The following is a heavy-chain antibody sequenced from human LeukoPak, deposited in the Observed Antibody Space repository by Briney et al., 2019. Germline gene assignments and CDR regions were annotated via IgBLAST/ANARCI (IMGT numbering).Heavy chain of an antibody. CDR1: GFTFSTSW. CDR3: AGATIGY. Sequence: GGSLRLSCAASGFTFSTSWMHWVRQAPGKGLVWVSRINGDGSSTSYADSVRGRFTISRDNAKNTMYLQMNSLRAEDTAVYYCAGATIGYWGQGTLVTVSS. J-gene: IGHJ4*02. V-gene: IGHV3-74*01. D-gene: IGHD1-26*01. CDR2: INGDGSST.